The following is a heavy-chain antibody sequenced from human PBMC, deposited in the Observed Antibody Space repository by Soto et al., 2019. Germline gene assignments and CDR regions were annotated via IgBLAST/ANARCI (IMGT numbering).Heavy chain of an antibody. D-gene: IGHD6-13*01. V-gene: IGHV1-69*01. J-gene: IGHJ6*02. CDR2: IIPIFGTA. CDR1: GGTFSSYA. Sequence: QVQLVQSGAEVKKPGSSVKVSCKASGGTFSSYAISWVRQAPGQGLEWMGGIIPIFGTANYAQKFQGRVTITADESTSTAYMELSSLRSEDTAVYYCARGAGSSPAPIFYYAMDVWGQGTTVTVSS. CDR3: ARGAGSSPAPIFYYAMDV.